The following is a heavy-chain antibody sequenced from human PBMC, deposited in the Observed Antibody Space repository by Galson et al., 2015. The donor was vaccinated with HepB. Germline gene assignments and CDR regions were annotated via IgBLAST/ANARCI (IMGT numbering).Heavy chain of an antibody. D-gene: IGHD2-2*01. J-gene: IGHJ5*02. CDR2: IIPIFGTA. V-gene: IGHV1-69*13. CDR3: ARGYCSSTSCRDNWFDP. Sequence: SVKVSCKASGGTFSSYAISWVRQAPGQGLEWMGGIIPIFGTANYAQKFQGRVTITADESTSTAYMELSSLRSEDTAVYYCARGYCSSTSCRDNWFDPWGQGTLVTVSS. CDR1: GGTFSSYA.